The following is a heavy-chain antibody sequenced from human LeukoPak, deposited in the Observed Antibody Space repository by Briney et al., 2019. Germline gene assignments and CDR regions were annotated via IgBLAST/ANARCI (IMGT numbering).Heavy chain of an antibody. D-gene: IGHD6-6*01. CDR1: GGSISSSSYY. V-gene: IGHV4-39*07. CDR3: ARDAIAASNFDY. Sequence: SETLSLTCTVSGGSISSSSYYWGWIRQPPGKGLEWIGSIYYSGSTYYNPSLKSRVTISVDTSKNQFSLKLSSVTAADTAVYYCARDAIAASNFDYWGQVTLVTVSS. CDR2: IYYSGST. J-gene: IGHJ4*02.